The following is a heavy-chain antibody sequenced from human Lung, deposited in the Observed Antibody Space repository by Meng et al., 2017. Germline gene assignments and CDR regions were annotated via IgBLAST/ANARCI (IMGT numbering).Heavy chain of an antibody. CDR1: GSTFPCYN. CDR2: INPNSGGA. J-gene: IGHJ4*02. D-gene: IGHD6-25*01. V-gene: IGHV1-2*02. Sequence: QVDTVRPGGEVKEPWAEVTVASKASGSTFPCYNRQWGRQAPGQGLEWMGWINPNSGGANYAQKLQGRVTMTRDTSISTAYLELSSLRSDDTAMYYCARDEDISAAGKLFGDYWGQGTLVTVSS. CDR3: ARDEDISAAGKLFGDY.